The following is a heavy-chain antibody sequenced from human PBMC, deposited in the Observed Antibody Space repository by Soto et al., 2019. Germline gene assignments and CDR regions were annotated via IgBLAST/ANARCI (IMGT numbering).Heavy chain of an antibody. CDR1: GFTFSSYG. Sequence: QVQLVESGGGVVQPGRSLRLSCAASGFTFSSYGMHWVRQAPGKGLEWVAVIWYDGNIKYYADSVKGRFTISRDNSKNTLYLQMNSLRAEDTAVYYCARVSEGGRYCGGLDYWGQGTLVTVSS. D-gene: IGHD1-26*01. CDR2: IWYDGNIK. J-gene: IGHJ4*02. V-gene: IGHV3-33*01. CDR3: ARVSEGGRYCGGLDY.